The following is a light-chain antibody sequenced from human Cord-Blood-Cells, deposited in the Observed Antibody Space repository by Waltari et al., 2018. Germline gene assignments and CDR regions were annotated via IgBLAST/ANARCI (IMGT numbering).Light chain of an antibody. CDR2: LNSDGSH. J-gene: IGLJ3*02. Sequence: QLVLTQSPSASASLGASVKLTCTLSSGHSSYVIAWPQQQPEKGPRYLMKLNSDGSHSKGDXXPXXXXXSXXXXXXXXXISSLQSEDEADYYCQTWGTGIHWVFGGGTKLTVL. CDR3: QTWGTGIHWV. V-gene: IGLV4-69*01. CDR1: SGHSSYV.